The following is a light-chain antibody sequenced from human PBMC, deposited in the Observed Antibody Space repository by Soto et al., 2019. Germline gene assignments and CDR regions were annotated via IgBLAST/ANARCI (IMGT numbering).Light chain of an antibody. CDR1: QRVSTK. V-gene: IGKV3-15*01. CDR3: QQYSSWPLT. J-gene: IGKJ4*01. Sequence: EIVMTQSPATLSVSPGERATLSCRATQRVSTKLAWYQQKPGQAPRLLIYGASTGATGIPARFSGSGSGTEFTLIISSLQSEDFAVYYCQQYSSWPLTFSGGTMVQIK. CDR2: GAS.